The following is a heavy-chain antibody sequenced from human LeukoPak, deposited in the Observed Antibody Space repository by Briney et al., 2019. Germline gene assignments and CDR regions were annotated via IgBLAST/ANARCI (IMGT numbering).Heavy chain of an antibody. Sequence: PGGSLRLSCAVSGFNFSTYWIHWVRQAPGKGPVWVSLINSDGSATTYGDSAKGRFTVSRDNDENTVFLEMNSLKVEDTAVYYCARGTAVTAGIDYWGQGTLVTVSS. CDR1: GFNFSTYW. D-gene: IGHD6-13*01. CDR2: INSDGSAT. J-gene: IGHJ4*02. CDR3: ARGTAVTAGIDY. V-gene: IGHV3-74*03.